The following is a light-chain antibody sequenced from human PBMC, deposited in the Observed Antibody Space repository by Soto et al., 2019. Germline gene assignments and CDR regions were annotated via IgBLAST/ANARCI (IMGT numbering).Light chain of an antibody. CDR1: SSNIGAGYD. V-gene: IGLV1-40*01. J-gene: IGLJ3*02. CDR2: GNI. CDR3: QSYDSGLNNWL. Sequence: QSVLTQPPSVSGAPGQSITISCTGSSSNIGAGYDVHWYQQLPGTAPKLLMYGNINRPSGVPDRFSGSKSDTSASLAVTGLQAEDEADYYCQSYDSGLNNWLFGGGTKLPVL.